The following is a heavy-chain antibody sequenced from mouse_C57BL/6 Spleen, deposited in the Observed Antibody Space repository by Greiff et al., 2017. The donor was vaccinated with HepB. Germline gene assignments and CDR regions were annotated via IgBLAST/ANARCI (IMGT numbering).Heavy chain of an antibody. J-gene: IGHJ4*01. Sequence: VQLQQSGPGLVKPSQSLSLTCSVTGYSITSGYYWNWIRQFPGNKLEWMGYISYDGSNNYNPSLKNRISITRDTSKNQFFLKLNSVTTEDTATYYCAREGGDYSNLGYYAMDYWGQGTSVTVSS. CDR1: GYSITSGYY. CDR2: ISYDGSN. D-gene: IGHD2-5*01. CDR3: AREGGDYSNLGYYAMDY. V-gene: IGHV3-6*01.